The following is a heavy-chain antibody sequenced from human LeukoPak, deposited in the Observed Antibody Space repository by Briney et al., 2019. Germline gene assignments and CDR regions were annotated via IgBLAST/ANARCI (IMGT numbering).Heavy chain of an antibody. CDR2: IIPIFGTA. J-gene: IGHJ3*02. Sequence: ASVKVSCKASGGTFSSYAISWVRQAPGQGLEWMGGIIPIFGTANYAQKFQGRVTITTDESTSTAYMELSSLRSEDTAVYYCARGPMGPNYYVHFDIWGQGTMVTVSS. V-gene: IGHV1-69*05. D-gene: IGHD3-10*02. CDR3: ARGPMGPNYYVHFDI. CDR1: GGTFSSYA.